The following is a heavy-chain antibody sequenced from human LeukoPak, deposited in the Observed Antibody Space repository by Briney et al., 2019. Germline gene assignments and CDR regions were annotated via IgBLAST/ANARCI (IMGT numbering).Heavy chain of an antibody. V-gene: IGHV3-33*06. CDR2: IWYDGSNK. J-gene: IGHJ3*02. CDR1: GFTFSSYG. D-gene: IGHD2-2*01. CDR3: AKDRCSSTSCYEDAFDI. Sequence: QPGGSLRLSCAASGFTFSSYGMHWVRQAPGKGLEWVAVIWYDGSNKYYADSVKGRFTISRDNSKNTLYLQMNSLRAEDTAVYYCAKDRCSSTSCYEDAFDIWGQGTMVTVSS.